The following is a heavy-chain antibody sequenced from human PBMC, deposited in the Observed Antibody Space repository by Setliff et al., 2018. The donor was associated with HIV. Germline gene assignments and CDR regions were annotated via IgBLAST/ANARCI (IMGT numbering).Heavy chain of an antibody. Sequence: ASVKVSCKASGYTFTNYGISWVRQAPEQGLEWMGWISGYNGNTNYAEKLQGRVTMTTDTSTSTAYMELRSLRSDDTAVYYCARDLKVYAMWGDAFDTWGQGTMVTVSS. CDR1: GYTFTNYG. D-gene: IGHD2-8*01. J-gene: IGHJ3*02. CDR3: ARDLKVYAMWGDAFDT. V-gene: IGHV1-18*01. CDR2: ISGYNGNT.